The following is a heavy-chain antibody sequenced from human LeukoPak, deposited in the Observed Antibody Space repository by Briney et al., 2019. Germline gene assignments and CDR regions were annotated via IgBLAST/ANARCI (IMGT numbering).Heavy chain of an antibody. D-gene: IGHD3-10*01. CDR1: GGSISSYC. CDR2: IHYSGST. V-gene: IGHV4-59*01. Sequence: SETLSLTCTVSGGSISSYCWSWIRQPPGKGLEWIGYIHYSGSTNYNPSLKSRVTISVDTSKNQFSLKLSSVTAADTAVYYCARAVYGSGSYEGIRFDPWGQGTLVTVSS. CDR3: ARAVYGSGSYEGIRFDP. J-gene: IGHJ5*02.